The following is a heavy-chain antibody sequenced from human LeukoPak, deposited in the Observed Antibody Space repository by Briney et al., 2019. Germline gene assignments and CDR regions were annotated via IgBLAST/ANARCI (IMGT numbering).Heavy chain of an antibody. CDR2: IYTSGST. CDR1: GGSISSYY. J-gene: IGHJ6*03. V-gene: IGHV4-4*07. Sequence: PSETLSLTCTVSGGSISSYYWSWIRQPAGKGLEWIGRIYTSGSTNYNPSLKSRVTMSVDTSKNQFSLKLSSVTAADTAVYYCARRPYHYYYGSGLPRWYYYYMDVWGKGTTVTISS. D-gene: IGHD3-10*01. CDR3: ARRPYHYYYGSGLPRWYYYYMDV.